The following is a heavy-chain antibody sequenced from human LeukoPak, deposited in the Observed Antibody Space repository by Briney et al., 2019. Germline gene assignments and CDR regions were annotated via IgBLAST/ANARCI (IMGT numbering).Heavy chain of an antibody. D-gene: IGHD6-13*01. CDR3: ARERRIAAAGAFDY. J-gene: IGHJ4*02. CDR2: IYYSGST. CDR1: GGFISSGGYY. Sequence: SETLSLTCTVSGGFISSGGYYWSWIRQHPGKGLEWIGYIYYSGSTYYNPSLKSRVTISVDTSKNQFSLKLSSVTAADTAVYYCARERRIAAAGAFDYWGQGTLVTVSS. V-gene: IGHV4-31*03.